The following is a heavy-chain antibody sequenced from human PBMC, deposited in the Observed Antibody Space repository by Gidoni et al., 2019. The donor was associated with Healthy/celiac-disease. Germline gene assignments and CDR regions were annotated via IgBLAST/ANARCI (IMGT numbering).Heavy chain of an antibody. J-gene: IGHJ5*02. CDR1: GYTFTSYA. D-gene: IGHD2-15*01. CDR2: INTNTGNP. Sequence: QVQLVQSGSELKKPGASVKVSCKASGYTFTSYAINWVRQAPGQVLEWMGWINTNTGNPTYAQGFTGRFVFSLDTSVSTAYLQISSLKAEDTAVYYCARDGAPYWSGGSCYHNWFDPWGQGTLVTVSS. V-gene: IGHV7-4-1*02. CDR3: ARDGAPYWSGGSCYHNWFDP.